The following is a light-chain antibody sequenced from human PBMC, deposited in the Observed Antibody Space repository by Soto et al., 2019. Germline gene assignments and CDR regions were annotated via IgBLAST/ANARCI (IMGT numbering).Light chain of an antibody. CDR3: QHYNNLPPT. CDR1: QDISNS. CDR2: DAY. V-gene: IGKV1-33*01. Sequence: DIKMTQSPSSLSASVGDRVTISCQASQDISNSLNWYQQKPGKAPELLIYDAYNLETGVPSRFSGSGTGTDFTLTINSLQPEDITTYYCQHYNNLPPTFGPGTNVDVK. J-gene: IGKJ3*01.